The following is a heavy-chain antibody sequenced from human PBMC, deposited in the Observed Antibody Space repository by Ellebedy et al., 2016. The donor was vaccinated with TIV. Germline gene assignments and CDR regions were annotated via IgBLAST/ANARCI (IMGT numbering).Heavy chain of an antibody. CDR1: GGSISSSNW. CDR3: AREGPAAGTSGSFDY. Sequence: GSLRLSXAVSGGSISSSNWWSWVRQPPGKGLEWIGEIYHSGSTNYNPSLKSRVTISVDKSKNQFSLKLSSVTAADTAVYYCAREGPAAGTSGSFDYWGQGTLVTVSS. J-gene: IGHJ4*02. D-gene: IGHD6-13*01. V-gene: IGHV4-4*02. CDR2: IYHSGST.